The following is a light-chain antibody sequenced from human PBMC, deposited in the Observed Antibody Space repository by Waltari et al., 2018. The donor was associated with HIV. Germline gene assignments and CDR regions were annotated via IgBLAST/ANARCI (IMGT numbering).Light chain of an antibody. J-gene: IGLJ2*01. V-gene: IGLV2-8*01. CDR1: SSDVGGYNF. Sequence: QSALTQPPSASGSPGQSVTISCTGTSSDVGGYNFVSWYQHHPGKAPKLMIFEVTKRPSGVPARFSGSKSGNTASLTVSGLQADDEADYYCSSYAGSNNLVFGGGTKLTVL. CDR3: SSYAGSNNLV. CDR2: EVT.